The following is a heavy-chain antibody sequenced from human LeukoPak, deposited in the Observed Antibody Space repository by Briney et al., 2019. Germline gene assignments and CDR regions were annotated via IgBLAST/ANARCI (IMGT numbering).Heavy chain of an antibody. CDR3: ARDLSGRYFDYYAFDI. V-gene: IGHV3-11*01. CDR1: GFTFSDYN. J-gene: IGHJ3*02. D-gene: IGHD3-9*01. Sequence: PGGSLRLSCAASGFTFSDYNMRWIRQAPGKGLEWVSSISRSGSTKYYADSVKGRFTISRDNAKNSLFLQMNSLRAEDTAVYYCARDLSGRYFDYYAFDIWGQGTMVTVSS. CDR2: ISRSGSTK.